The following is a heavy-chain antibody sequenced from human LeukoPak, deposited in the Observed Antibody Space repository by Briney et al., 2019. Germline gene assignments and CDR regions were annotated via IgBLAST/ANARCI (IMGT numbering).Heavy chain of an antibody. Sequence: SVKVSCKASGYTFTSYGISWVRQAPGQGLEWMGRIIPILGIANYAQKFQGRVTITADKSTSTAYMELSSLRSEDTAVYYCARAVMATRPYYFDYWGQGTLVTVSS. CDR3: ARAVMATRPYYFDY. D-gene: IGHD5-24*01. CDR2: IIPILGIA. CDR1: GYTFTSYG. V-gene: IGHV1-69*04. J-gene: IGHJ4*02.